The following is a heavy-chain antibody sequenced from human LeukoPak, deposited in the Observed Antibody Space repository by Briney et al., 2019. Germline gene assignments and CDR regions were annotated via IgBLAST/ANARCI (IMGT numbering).Heavy chain of an antibody. D-gene: IGHD3-22*01. V-gene: IGHV4-39*01. Sequence: SETLSLTCTVSGGFISSSSYYWGWIRQPPGKGLEWIGSIYYSGSTYYNPSLESRVTISVDTSKNQFSLKLSSVTAADTAVYYCARPRITMIDDAFDIWGQGTMVTVSS. CDR2: IYYSGST. CDR3: ARPRITMIDDAFDI. J-gene: IGHJ3*02. CDR1: GGFISSSSYY.